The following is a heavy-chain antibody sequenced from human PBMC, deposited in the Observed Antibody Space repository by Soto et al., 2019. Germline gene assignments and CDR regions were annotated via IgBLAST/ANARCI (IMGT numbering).Heavy chain of an antibody. V-gene: IGHV3-23*01. CDR3: VKKIAGTTTSGAYWDCDL. J-gene: IGHJ2*01. Sequence: EVQLLESGGDLVQPGGSLRLSCAASGFTFGDFAMNWVRQAPGKGLEWVSGITGGGDYTFYADSVKGRFTIARVQSKNTVYLQMNSLRAEDTALYYCVKKIAGTTTSGAYWDCDLWGRGTLVTVSS. D-gene: IGHD1-26*01. CDR2: ITGGGDYT. CDR1: GFTFGDFA.